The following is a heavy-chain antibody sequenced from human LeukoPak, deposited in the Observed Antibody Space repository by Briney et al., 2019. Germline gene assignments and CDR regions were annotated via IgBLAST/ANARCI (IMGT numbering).Heavy chain of an antibody. V-gene: IGHV3-23*01. CDR3: AKGAEIDH. J-gene: IGHJ4*02. CDR1: GFNFNNFA. CDR2: MTGPADTT. Sequence: SGGSLRLSCAASGFNFNNFAMSWVRQAPGKGLEWLSAMTGPADTTYYAESVKGRFTISRDYSKSMVSLQMNSLRVEDTAIYYCAKGAEIDHWGQGTLVTVSS.